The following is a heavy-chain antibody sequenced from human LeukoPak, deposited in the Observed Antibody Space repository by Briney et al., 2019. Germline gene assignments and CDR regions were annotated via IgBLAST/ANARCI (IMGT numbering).Heavy chain of an antibody. D-gene: IGHD3-10*01. Sequence: PSETLSLTCAVYGGSFSGYYWSWIRQPPGKGLEWIGEINHSGSTNYNLSLKSRVTISVDTSKNQFSLKLSSVTAADTAVYYCARRRWGYGSGSYYMGTFDYWGQGTLVTVSS. CDR3: ARRRWGYGSGSYYMGTFDY. CDR2: INHSGST. J-gene: IGHJ4*02. V-gene: IGHV4-34*01. CDR1: GGSFSGYY.